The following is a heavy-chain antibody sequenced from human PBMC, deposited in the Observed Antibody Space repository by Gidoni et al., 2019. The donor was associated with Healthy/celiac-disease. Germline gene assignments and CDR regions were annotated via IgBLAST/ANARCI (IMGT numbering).Heavy chain of an antibody. Sequence: QVQLVESGGGVVQPGRSLRLSCAASGFTFSSYAMHWVRQAPGKGLAWVAVISHDGSNKYYADSVKGRFTISRDNSKNTLYLQMNSLRAEDTAVYYCARGHYGDYYLGVDYWGQGTLVTVSS. J-gene: IGHJ4*02. CDR2: ISHDGSNK. CDR1: GFTFSSYA. CDR3: ARGHYGDYYLGVDY. V-gene: IGHV3-30-3*01. D-gene: IGHD4-17*01.